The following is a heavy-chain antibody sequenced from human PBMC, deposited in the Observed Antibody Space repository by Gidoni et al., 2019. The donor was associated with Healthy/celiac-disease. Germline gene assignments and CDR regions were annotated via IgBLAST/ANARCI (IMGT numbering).Heavy chain of an antibody. D-gene: IGHD2-15*01. Sequence: QVQLVQSGAEVKKPGASVKVSCKASGYPFTSYYMHWVRQAPGQGLEWMGIINPSGGSTSYAQKFQDRVTMTRDTSTSTVYMELSSLRSEDTAVYYCARDSSDCSGGSCYLGGYWGQGTLVTVSS. CDR1: GYPFTSYY. CDR2: INPSGGST. J-gene: IGHJ4*02. CDR3: ARDSSDCSGGSCYLGGY. V-gene: IGHV1-46*01.